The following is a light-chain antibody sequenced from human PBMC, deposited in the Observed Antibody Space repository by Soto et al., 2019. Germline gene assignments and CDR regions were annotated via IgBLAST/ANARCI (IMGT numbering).Light chain of an antibody. J-gene: IGKJ4*01. CDR2: AAS. CDR3: QQYNSSLN. Sequence: YASVGYSVPLPCRARPGISSWLAWYQQKPGKAPKLLIYAASSLESGVPSRFSGSGTGTEFTLTISRLQPDDFATYYCQQYNSSLNFGGGTKVDIK. CDR1: PGISSW. V-gene: IGKV1D-16*01.